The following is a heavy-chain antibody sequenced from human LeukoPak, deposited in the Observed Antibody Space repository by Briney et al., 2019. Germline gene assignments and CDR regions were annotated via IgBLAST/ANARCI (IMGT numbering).Heavy chain of an antibody. CDR2: IRYDGTTT. Sequence: GGSLRLSCAASVLTLSDFGIHWVRQAPGKGLEWVTFIRYDGTTTYSAHSVKARFTVYRDNSKHTVYLQMSSLKDEDTAIYYCAKEIFCTQTTCQGNDDFHIWGQGTEVTVSS. CDR3: AKEIFCTQTTCQGNDDFHI. D-gene: IGHD3-9*01. CDR1: VLTLSDFG. J-gene: IGHJ3*02. V-gene: IGHV3-30*02.